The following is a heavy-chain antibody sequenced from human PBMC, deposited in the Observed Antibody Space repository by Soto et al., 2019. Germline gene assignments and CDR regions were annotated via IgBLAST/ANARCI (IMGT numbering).Heavy chain of an antibody. CDR1: GYTFSTSA. CDR3: ARGYRSGWYLDY. V-gene: IGHV1-3*01. Sequence: QVRFVQSGAEVKEPGASVKVSCKAFGYTFSTSAIHWVRQAPGQSLEWMGWIDGGSDNTKYSQKFQGRVTTTRDTSASTVYMELRSLRSEDTALYYCARGYRSGWYLDYWGQGALVTVST. J-gene: IGHJ4*02. CDR2: IDGGSDNT. D-gene: IGHD6-19*01.